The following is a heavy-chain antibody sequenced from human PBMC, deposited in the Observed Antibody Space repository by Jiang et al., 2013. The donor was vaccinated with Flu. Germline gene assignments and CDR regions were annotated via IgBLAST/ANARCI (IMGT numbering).Heavy chain of an antibody. D-gene: IGHD4-11*01. CDR3: AREADYSTVDY. CDR1: GFTFSNYW. Sequence: LSCAASGFTFSNYWMNWVRQAPGKGLEWVANIKQDGSEKWYVDSVKGRFTISRDNAKNSLYLQMNSLRAEDTAVYYCAREADYSTVDYWGQGTLVAVSS. J-gene: IGHJ4*02. CDR2: IKQDGSEK. V-gene: IGHV3-7*01.